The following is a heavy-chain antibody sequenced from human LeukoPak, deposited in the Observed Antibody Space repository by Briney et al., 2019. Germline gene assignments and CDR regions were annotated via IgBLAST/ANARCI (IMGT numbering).Heavy chain of an antibody. Sequence: GASVKVSCKASGYTFTSYYMHWVRQAPGQGLEWMGIINPSGGSTSYAQKFQGRVTMTRDTSISTAYMELSRLRSDDTAVYYCARVRRQQLVFDPWGQRTLVTVSS. J-gene: IGHJ5*02. CDR2: INPSGGST. CDR3: ARVRRQQLVFDP. D-gene: IGHD6-13*01. CDR1: GYTFTSYY. V-gene: IGHV1-46*01.